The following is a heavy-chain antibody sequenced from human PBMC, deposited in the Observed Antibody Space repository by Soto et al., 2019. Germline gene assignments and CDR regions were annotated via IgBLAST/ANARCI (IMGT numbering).Heavy chain of an antibody. D-gene: IGHD3-22*01. Sequence: GGSLRLSCAASGFTFRIYAMIWVRQAPGKGLEWVSTISGNGGTSYADFVRDRFTISRDNSKNTLYLQMNSLRAEDTAVYYCAKVAPGSGWLSDYWGQGNRVTVS. J-gene: IGHJ4*02. CDR3: AKVAPGSGWLSDY. V-gene: IGHV3-23*01. CDR1: GFTFRIYA. CDR2: ISGNGGT.